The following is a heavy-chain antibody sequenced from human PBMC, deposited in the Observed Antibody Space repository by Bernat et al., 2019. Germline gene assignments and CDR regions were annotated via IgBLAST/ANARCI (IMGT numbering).Heavy chain of an antibody. V-gene: IGHV3-33*01. D-gene: IGHD6-13*01. CDR1: GITFSSYG. CDR3: ARGTWYSSSWYPSS. Sequence: QVQLVESGGGVVQPGRSLRLSCAASGITFSSYGMHWVRQAPGKGLEWVAVIWYDGSNKYYAASVKGRFTISRDNSKNTLYLQMNSLRAEDTAVYYCARGTWYSSSWYPSSWGQGTLVTVSS. J-gene: IGHJ5*02. CDR2: IWYDGSNK.